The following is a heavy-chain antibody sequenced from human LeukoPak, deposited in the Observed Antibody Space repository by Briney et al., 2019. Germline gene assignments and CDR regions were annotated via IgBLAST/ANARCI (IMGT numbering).Heavy chain of an antibody. J-gene: IGHJ4*02. CDR2: INAGNGNT. D-gene: IGHD1-26*01. V-gene: IGHV1-3*01. Sequence: EASVKVSCKASGYTFTSYAMHWVRQAPGQRLEWMGWINAGNGNTKYSQKFQGRVTITRDTSASTAYMELSSLRSEDTAVYYCARSPNYSGSYDYWGQGTLVTVSS. CDR3: ARSPNYSGSYDY. CDR1: GYTFTSYA.